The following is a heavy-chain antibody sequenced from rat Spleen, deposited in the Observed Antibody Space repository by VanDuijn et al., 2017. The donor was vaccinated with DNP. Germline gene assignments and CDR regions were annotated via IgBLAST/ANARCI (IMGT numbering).Heavy chain of an antibody. Sequence: EVQLVESGGGLVQPGRSLKLSCAASGFTFSDYYMAWVRQAPTKGLEWVASISYEGRSTYYGDSVKGRFTVSRDNAKSILYLQMDSLRSEDTATYYCTSPVPSGHYVMDAWGQGTSVTVSS. D-gene: IGHD4-3*01. V-gene: IGHV5-20*01. J-gene: IGHJ4*01. CDR3: TSPVPSGHYVMDA. CDR2: ISYEGRST. CDR1: GFTFSDYY.